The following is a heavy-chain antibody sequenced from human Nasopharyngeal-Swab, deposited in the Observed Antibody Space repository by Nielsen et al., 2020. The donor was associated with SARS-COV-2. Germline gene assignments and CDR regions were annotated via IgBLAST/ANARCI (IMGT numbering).Heavy chain of an antibody. J-gene: IGHJ4*02. CDR2: IYYSGST. D-gene: IGHD3-22*01. V-gene: IGHV4-39*01. Sequence: SETLSLTCTVSGGSISSSSYYWGWIRQPPGKGLEWIGSIYYSGSTYYNPSLKSRFTISVDTSKNQFSLKLSSVTAADTAVYYCARHRYYGGSYFDYWGQGTLVTVSS. CDR1: GGSISSSSYY. CDR3: ARHRYYGGSYFDY.